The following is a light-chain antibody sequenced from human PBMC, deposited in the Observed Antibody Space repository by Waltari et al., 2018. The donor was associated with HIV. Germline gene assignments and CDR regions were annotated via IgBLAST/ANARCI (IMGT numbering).Light chain of an antibody. V-gene: IGLV3-21*02. CDR3: QVWESSNESWV. CDR2: DDT. J-gene: IGLJ3*02. Sequence: SYVMTQTPSVSVAPGQPARITCGGTDIGRKSVQWYQQKAGQAPVVVVYDDTDRPSGIPERFSGSNSGNTATLTISRVEAGDEADYYCQVWESSNESWVFGGGTKLTVL. CDR1: DIGRKS.